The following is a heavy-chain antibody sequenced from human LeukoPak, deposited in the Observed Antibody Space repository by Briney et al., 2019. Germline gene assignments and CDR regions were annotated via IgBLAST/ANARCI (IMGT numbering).Heavy chain of an antibody. J-gene: IGHJ6*03. CDR2: IIPIFGTA. D-gene: IGHD5-12*01. CDR1: GGTFSSYA. Sequence: SVTVSCKASGGTFSSYAISWVRQAPGQGLEWMGGIIPIFGTANYAQKFQGRVTITTDESTSTAYMELSSLRSEDTAVYYCARARGSGYDYYYYYYMDVWGKGTTVTVSS. CDR3: ARARGSGYDYYYYYYMDV. V-gene: IGHV1-69*05.